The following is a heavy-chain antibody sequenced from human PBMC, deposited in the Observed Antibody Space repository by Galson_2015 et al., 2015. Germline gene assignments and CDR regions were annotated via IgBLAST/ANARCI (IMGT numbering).Heavy chain of an antibody. D-gene: IGHD5-24*01. J-gene: IGHJ6*02. CDR3: TRIIRGDGYDYYYGMDV. CDR1: GFSFGDYD. V-gene: IGHV3-49*03. CDR2: IRSKAYGGTT. Sequence: SLRLSCAASGFSFGDYDMSWSRQAPGKGLEWVGFIRSKAYGGTTEYAASVKGRVTISRDDSKSIAYLQMNSLKTEDTAVYYCTRIIRGDGYDYYYGMDVWGQGTTVTVSS.